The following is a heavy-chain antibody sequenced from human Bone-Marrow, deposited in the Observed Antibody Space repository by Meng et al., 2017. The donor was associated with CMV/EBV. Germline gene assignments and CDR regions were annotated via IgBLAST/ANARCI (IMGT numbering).Heavy chain of an antibody. CDR1: GYFFSVSG. D-gene: IGHD3-16*01. CDR3: ARYAGWGSDY. V-gene: IGHV1-18*01. CDR2: VGSYGRES. J-gene: IGHJ4*02. Sequence: SGKTSGYFFSVSGVACVRQAPRQGLEWMGWVGSYGRESNCAQKFGDGVTMTTDASTSTAYMERRGLRSDDTALCYCARYAGWGSDYWGQGILVTVSS.